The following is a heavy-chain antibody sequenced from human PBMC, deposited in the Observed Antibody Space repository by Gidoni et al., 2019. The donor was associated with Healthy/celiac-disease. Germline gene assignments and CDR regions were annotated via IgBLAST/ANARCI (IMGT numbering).Heavy chain of an antibody. J-gene: IGHJ4*02. D-gene: IGHD6-19*01. V-gene: IGHV3-13*04. CDR3: ARGGYSSGWGEFDY. CDR2: IGTAGDT. CDR1: GFTFSSYY. Sequence: EVQLVESGGGLVQPGGSVRLSCAASGFTFSSYYMHWVRQATGKGLEWVSAIGTAGDTYYPGSVKGRFTISRENAKNSLYLQMNSLRAGDTAVYYCARGGYSSGWGEFDYWGQGTLVTVSS.